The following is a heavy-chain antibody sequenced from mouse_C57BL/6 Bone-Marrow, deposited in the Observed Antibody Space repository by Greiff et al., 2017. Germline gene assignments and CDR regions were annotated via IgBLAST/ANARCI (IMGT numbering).Heavy chain of an antibody. V-gene: IGHV1-82*01. Sequence: QVQLKQSGPELVKPGASVKISCKASGYAFSSSWMNWVKQRPGKGLEWIGRIYPGDGDTNYNGKFKGKATLTADKSSSTAYMQLSSLTSEDSAVYFCAREGHDYDGYWGQGTTLTVSS. CDR2: IYPGDGDT. CDR1: GYAFSSSW. J-gene: IGHJ2*01. CDR3: AREGHDYDGY. D-gene: IGHD2-4*01.